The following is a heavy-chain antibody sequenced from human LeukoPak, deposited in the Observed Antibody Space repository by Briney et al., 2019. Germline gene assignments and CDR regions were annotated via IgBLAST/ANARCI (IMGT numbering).Heavy chain of an antibody. CDR3: ARGGEPVGFDY. CDR2: ISSSSSYI. D-gene: IGHD1-26*01. J-gene: IGHJ4*02. CDR1: GFIFSSYN. V-gene: IGHV3-21*01. Sequence: GGSLRLSCAASGFIFSSYNMNWVRQAPGKGLEWVSSISSSSSYIYYADSVKGRFTISRDNAKNSLSLQMNSLRAEDTAVYYCARGGEPVGFDYWGQGTLVTVSS.